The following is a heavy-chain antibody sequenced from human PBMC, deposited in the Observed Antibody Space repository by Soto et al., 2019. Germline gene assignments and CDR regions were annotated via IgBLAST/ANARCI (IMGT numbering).Heavy chain of an antibody. D-gene: IGHD4-4*01. V-gene: IGHV3-30*18. Sequence: GGALRLSCAASGCTFASYGIHWVRQAPGKGLEWVAVISYDGSNIYYAASVKGRFTISRDESKKTVYLQMNSLRPEDTALYYFTKDGNDYIDYYSSIMDFWAQATTVSSSS. CDR3: TKDGNDYIDYYSSIMDF. CDR1: GCTFASYG. CDR2: ISYDGSNI. J-gene: IGHJ6*02.